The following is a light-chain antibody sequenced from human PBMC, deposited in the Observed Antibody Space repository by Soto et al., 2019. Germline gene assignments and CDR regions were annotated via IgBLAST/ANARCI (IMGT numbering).Light chain of an antibody. J-gene: IGLJ1*01. CDR3: SSYTSINTHV. V-gene: IGLV2-14*01. CDR2: DVS. CDR1: SSDVGGYNF. Sequence: QSVLAQPASVSGSPGQSITISCTGTSSDVGGYNFVSWNQQHPGKAPKLIISDVSNRPSGVSTRFSGSKSGNTASLTISGLQAEDEADYYCSSYTSINTHVFGTGTKVTVL.